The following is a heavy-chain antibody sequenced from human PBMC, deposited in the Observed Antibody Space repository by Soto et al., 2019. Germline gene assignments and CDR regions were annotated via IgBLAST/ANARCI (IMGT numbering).Heavy chain of an antibody. CDR2: IKPSGSST. J-gene: IGHJ1*01. Sequence: ASVKVSCKASGYTFTSYYMHWVRQAPGQGLEWMGIIKPSGSSTSYAQKLQGRVTMNRDTSTSTVYMELSSLRSEDTAVYYCARTGTCYGDYLRCFQHWGQGTLVTVSS. CDR3: ARTGTCYGDYLRCFQH. V-gene: IGHV1-46*03. D-gene: IGHD4-17*01. CDR1: GYTFTSYY.